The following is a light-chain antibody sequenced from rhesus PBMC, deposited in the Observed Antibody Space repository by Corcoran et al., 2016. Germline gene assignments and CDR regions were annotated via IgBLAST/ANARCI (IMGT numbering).Light chain of an antibody. CDR3: QQYMRGPLT. Sequence: DIQMTQSPSSLSASVGDTVTITCRASQSINSWLAWYQQKPGNAPKLLIYKAFSLQSGVPSMFSGSGSGTDFTLTITSLESEDFAIYFCQQYMRGPLTFGGGTKVELK. CDR1: QSINSW. CDR2: KAF. J-gene: IGKJ4*01. V-gene: IGKV1-22*01.